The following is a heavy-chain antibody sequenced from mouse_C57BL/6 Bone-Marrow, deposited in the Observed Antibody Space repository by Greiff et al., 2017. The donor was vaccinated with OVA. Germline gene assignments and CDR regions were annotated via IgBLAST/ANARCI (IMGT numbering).Heavy chain of an antibody. CDR3: ARIAERDCYDGYFDY. CDR1: GFSLSTFGMG. J-gene: IGHJ2*01. V-gene: IGHV8-8*01. Sequence: QVTLKESGPGILQPSQTLSLTCSFSGFSLSTFGMGVGWIRQPSGQGLEWLAHIWWDDDKYYNPALKSRLTLSKDSSINQVCLKIAKGDTADTATDYCARIAERDCYDGYFDYWGQGTTLTVSS. D-gene: IGHD2-12*01. CDR2: IWWDDDK.